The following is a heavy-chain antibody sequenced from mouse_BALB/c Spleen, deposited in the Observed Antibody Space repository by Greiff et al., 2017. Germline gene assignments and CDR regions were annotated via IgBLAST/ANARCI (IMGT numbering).Heavy chain of an antibody. Sequence: VQLQQSGTVLARPGASVKMSCKASGYTFTSYWMHWVKQRPGQGLEWIGAIYPRNSDTSYNQKFKGKAKLTAVTSTSTAYMELSSLTNEDSAVYYCTRSGDGYYWYFDVWGAGTTVTVSS. V-gene: IGHV1-5*01. CDR3: TRSGDGYYWYFDV. CDR1: GYTFTSYW. J-gene: IGHJ1*01. D-gene: IGHD2-3*01. CDR2: IYPRNSDT.